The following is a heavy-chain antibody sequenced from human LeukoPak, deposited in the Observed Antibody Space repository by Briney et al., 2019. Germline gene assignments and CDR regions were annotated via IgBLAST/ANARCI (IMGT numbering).Heavy chain of an antibody. CDR1: GASITNDNW. V-gene: IGHV4-4*02. D-gene: IGHD6-19*01. CDR2: IYHSGST. J-gene: IGHJ1*01. CDR3: AANGWYCLDH. Sequence: SGTLSLTCAVSGASITNDNWWSWVRQTPGKGLEWIGEIYHSGSTSYNPSLKNRVTISVDKSNNRFSLRLTSVTAADTAMYYCAANGWYCLDHWGRGALVTVSS.